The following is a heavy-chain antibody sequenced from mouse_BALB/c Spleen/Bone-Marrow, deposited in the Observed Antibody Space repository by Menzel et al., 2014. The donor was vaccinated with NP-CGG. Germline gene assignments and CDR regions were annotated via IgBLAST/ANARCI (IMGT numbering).Heavy chain of an antibody. CDR1: GYAFTDYL. D-gene: IGHD2-3*01. J-gene: IGHJ2*01. V-gene: IGHV1-54*01. Sequence: QVQLQQPGAELVRPGTSVKVSCKTSGYAFTDYLMEWLKQRPGQGLEWIGVINPGSGSTNYNEKFKDKATLTADKSSSTAYIQLSSLTSDGSAVYFCARCDGYFDYWGQGTTLTVSS. CDR2: INPGSGST. CDR3: ARCDGYFDY.